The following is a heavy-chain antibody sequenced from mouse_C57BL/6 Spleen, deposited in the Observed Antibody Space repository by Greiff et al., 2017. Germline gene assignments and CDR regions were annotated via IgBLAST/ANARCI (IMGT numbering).Heavy chain of an antibody. V-gene: IGHV1-52*01. CDR1: GYTFTSYW. J-gene: IGHJ2*01. CDR2: IDPSDSET. CDR3: ERGDPYYLDY. Sequence: QVQLQQPGAELVRPGSSVKLSCKASGYTFTSYWMHWVKQRPIQGLEWIGNIDPSDSETHYNQKFKDKATLTVDKSSSTAYMQLSSLTSEDSAVYYCERGDPYYLDYWGQGTTLTVSS.